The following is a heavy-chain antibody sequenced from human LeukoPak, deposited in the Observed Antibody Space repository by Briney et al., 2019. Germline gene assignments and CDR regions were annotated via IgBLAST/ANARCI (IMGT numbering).Heavy chain of an antibody. CDR3: ARDYYGSGSEY. Sequence: GSLRLSCAAPGFTFSSYAMQWVRQAPGKGLGWVAVISYDGSNKYYADSVKGRFTISRDNSKNTLYLQMNSLRAEDTAVYYCARDYYGSGSEYWGQGTLVTVSS. V-gene: IGHV3-30-3*01. CDR2: ISYDGSNK. CDR1: GFTFSSYA. D-gene: IGHD3-10*01. J-gene: IGHJ4*02.